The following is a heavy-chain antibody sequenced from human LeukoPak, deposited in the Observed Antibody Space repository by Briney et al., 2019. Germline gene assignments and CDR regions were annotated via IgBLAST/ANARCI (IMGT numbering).Heavy chain of an antibody. Sequence: GGSLRLSCAASGFTFSSYGMHWVRQAPGKGLEWVTFIRFDGSYEDYADSVKGRFTISRDNSKNTLYLQMNSLRADDTAVYYCAKDHGSSDWYYFDYWGQGTLVTVSS. CDR1: GFTFSSYG. CDR2: IRFDGSYE. V-gene: IGHV3-30*02. D-gene: IGHD6-13*01. CDR3: AKDHGSSDWYYFDY. J-gene: IGHJ4*02.